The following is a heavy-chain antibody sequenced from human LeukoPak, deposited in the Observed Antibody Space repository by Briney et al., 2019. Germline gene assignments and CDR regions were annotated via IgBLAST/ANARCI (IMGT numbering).Heavy chain of an antibody. D-gene: IGHD5-18*01. V-gene: IGHV1-69*13. CDR2: IIPIFGTA. CDR1: GGTFSSYA. Sequence: ASVKVSCKASGGTFSSYAISWVRQAPGQGLEWTGGIIPIFGTANYAQKFQGRVTITADESTSTAYMELSSLRSEDTAVYYCAREDTATFDYWGQGTLVTVSS. CDR3: AREDTATFDY. J-gene: IGHJ4*02.